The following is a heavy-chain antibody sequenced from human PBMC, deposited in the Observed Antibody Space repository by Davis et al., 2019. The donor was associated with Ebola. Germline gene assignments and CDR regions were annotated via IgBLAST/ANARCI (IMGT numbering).Heavy chain of an antibody. V-gene: IGHV4-4*02. Sequence: SETLSLTCAVSGGSISSSNWWSWVRQPPGKGLEWIGEIYHSGSTNYNPSLKSRVTISVDKSKNQFSLKLSSVTAADTAVYYCARGTYDILTGYFDYWGQGTLVTVSS. CDR1: GGSISSSNW. D-gene: IGHD3-9*01. J-gene: IGHJ4*02. CDR2: IYHSGST. CDR3: ARGTYDILTGYFDY.